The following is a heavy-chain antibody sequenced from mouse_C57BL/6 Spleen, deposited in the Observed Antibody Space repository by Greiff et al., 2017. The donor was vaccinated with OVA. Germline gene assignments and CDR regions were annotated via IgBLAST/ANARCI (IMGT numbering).Heavy chain of an antibody. Sequence: EVQGVESGGGLVQPGGSMKLSCVASGFTFSNYWMNWVRQSPEKGLEWVAQIRLKSDNYATHYAESVKGRFTISRDDSKSSVYLQMNNLRAEDTGIYYCTGWLLIGDYYAMDYWGQGTSVTVSS. CDR1: GFTFSNYW. J-gene: IGHJ4*01. CDR3: TGWLLIGDYYAMDY. V-gene: IGHV6-3*01. CDR2: IRLKSDNYAT. D-gene: IGHD2-3*01.